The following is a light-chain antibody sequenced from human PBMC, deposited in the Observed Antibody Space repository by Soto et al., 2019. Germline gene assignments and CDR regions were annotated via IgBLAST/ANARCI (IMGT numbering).Light chain of an antibody. CDR2: GAS. Sequence: VMTQSPTTLSVSPGERATLSCRASHGVGNNLAWYQQIPGQAPRLLIYGASTRATGIPARFSGSGSGTEFTLTISSLQSEDFAVYYCQQYNNWLALTFGGGTKVDIK. V-gene: IGKV3-15*01. CDR3: QQYNNWLALT. J-gene: IGKJ4*01. CDR1: HGVGNN.